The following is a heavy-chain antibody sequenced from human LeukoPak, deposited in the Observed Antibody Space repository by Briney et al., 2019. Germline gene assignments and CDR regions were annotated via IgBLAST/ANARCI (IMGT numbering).Heavy chain of an antibody. V-gene: IGHV4-59*01. CDR2: IYYSGST. J-gene: IGHJ4*02. D-gene: IGHD3-10*01. Sequence: SETLSLTCTVSGGPISSYYWSWIRQPPGKGLEWIGYIYYSGSTNYNPSLKSRVTISVDTSKNQFSLKLSSVTAADTAVYYCARTPRGVKMGYFDYWGQGTLVTVSS. CDR1: GGPISSYY. CDR3: ARTPRGVKMGYFDY.